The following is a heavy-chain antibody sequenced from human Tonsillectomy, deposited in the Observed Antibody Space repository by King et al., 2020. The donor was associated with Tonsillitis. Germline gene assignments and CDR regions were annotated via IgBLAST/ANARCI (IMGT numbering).Heavy chain of an antibody. J-gene: IGHJ4*02. CDR2: IGTAGDT. Sequence: QLVESGGGLVQPGGSLRLSCAASGFTFSIYDMHWVRQATGKGLEWVSAIGTAGDTYYPGSVKGRFTISRENAKNSLYLQMNSLRAGVTAVYYCARGDTAMDAFDYWGQGTLVTVSS. CDR3: ARGDTAMDAFDY. D-gene: IGHD5-18*01. CDR1: GFTFSIYD. V-gene: IGHV3-13*04.